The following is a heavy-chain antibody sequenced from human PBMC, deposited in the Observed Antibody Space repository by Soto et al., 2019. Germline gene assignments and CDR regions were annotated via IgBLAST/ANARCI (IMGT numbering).Heavy chain of an antibody. CDR2: INPNSGGT. CDR3: AREYVVVVPAAIRGGHYYYYGMDV. Sequence: GASVKVSCKASGYTFTGYYMHWVRQAPGQGLEWMGWINPNSGGTNYAQKFQGWVTMTRDTSISTAYMELSRLRSDDTAVYYCAREYVVVVPAAIRGGHYYYYGMDVWGQGTTVTVSS. J-gene: IGHJ6*02. D-gene: IGHD2-2*02. V-gene: IGHV1-2*04. CDR1: GYTFTGYY.